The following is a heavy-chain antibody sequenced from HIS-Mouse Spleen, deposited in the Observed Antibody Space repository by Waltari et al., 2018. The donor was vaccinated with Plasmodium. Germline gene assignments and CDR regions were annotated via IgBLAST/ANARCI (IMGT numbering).Heavy chain of an antibody. CDR2: IDWDDDK. CDR1: GFSLSTRGMC. J-gene: IGHJ4*02. D-gene: IGHD6-6*01. Sequence: QVTLRESGPALVKPTQTLPLTCTFSGFSLSTRGMCVRWIRLPPGKALEWLARIDWDDDKYYSTSLKTMLTISKDTSKNQVVLTMTNMDPVDTATYYCARHKKRGQLVRGYFDYWGQGTLVTVSS. CDR3: ARHKKRGQLVRGYFDY. V-gene: IGHV2-70*15.